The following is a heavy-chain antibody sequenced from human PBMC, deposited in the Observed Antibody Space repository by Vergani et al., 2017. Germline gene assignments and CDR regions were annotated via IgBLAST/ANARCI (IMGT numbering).Heavy chain of an antibody. CDR2: IYYSGST. V-gene: IGHV4-59*01. CDR1: GGSISSYY. CDR3: ARDLVTVAGRYFDY. Sequence: QVQLQESGPGLVKPSETLSLTCTVSGGSISSYYWSWIRQPPGKGLEWIGYIYYSGSTNSNPSLKSQVTISVDTSKNQFSLKLSSVTAADTAVYYCARDLVTVAGRYFDYWGQGTLVTVSS. D-gene: IGHD6-19*01. J-gene: IGHJ4*02.